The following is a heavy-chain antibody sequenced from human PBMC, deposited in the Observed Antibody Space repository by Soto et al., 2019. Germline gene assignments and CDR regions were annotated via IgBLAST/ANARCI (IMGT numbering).Heavy chain of an antibody. Sequence: GGSLRLSCVASGFTFARHSMSWVRQAPGKGLEWVACITGDGSGKYYVASVEGRFTISRDNANNALHLQIDSLRVEDTALYYCARDWGGLGPSHDYWGQG. J-gene: IGHJ4*02. CDR2: ITGDGSGK. V-gene: IGHV3-7*01. CDR3: ARDWGGLGPSHDY. CDR1: GFTFARHS. D-gene: IGHD3-10*01.